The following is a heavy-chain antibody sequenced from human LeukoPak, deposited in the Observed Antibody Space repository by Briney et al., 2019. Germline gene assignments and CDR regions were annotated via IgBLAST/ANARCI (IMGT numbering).Heavy chain of an antibody. V-gene: IGHV2-5*02. CDR1: GFSLSTRGVG. J-gene: IGHJ5*02. D-gene: IGHD4-17*01. CDR3: AHRQVWGDYVSWFDP. CDR2: IYWDDDK. Sequence: SGPTLVNPTQTLTLTCTFSGFSLSTRGVGVGWIRQPPGKALEWLALIYWDDDKRYSPSLKSRLTITKDTSKNQVVLTMTNMDPVDTATYYCAHRQVWGDYVSWFDPWGQGTLVTVSS.